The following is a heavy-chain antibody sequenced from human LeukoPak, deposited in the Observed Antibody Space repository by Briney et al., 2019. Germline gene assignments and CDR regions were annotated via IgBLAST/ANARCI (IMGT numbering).Heavy chain of an antibody. CDR2: ISGSGGST. CDR1: GFTFSSYA. Sequence: PGGSLRLSCAASGFTFSSYAMSWVRQAPGKGLEGVSAISGSGGSTYYADSVKGRFTISRDNSKNTLYLQMNSLRAEDTAVYYCAKAYDSSGYAGYWGQGTLVTVSS. V-gene: IGHV3-23*01. D-gene: IGHD3-22*01. CDR3: AKAYDSSGYAGY. J-gene: IGHJ4*02.